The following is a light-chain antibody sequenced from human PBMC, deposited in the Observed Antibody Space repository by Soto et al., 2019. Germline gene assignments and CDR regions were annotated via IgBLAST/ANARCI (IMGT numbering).Light chain of an antibody. Sequence: DIQMTQSPSSLSASVGDRVTIACRASQGIRTDLAWYQQKPGKVPQXLIYAASTLESGVPSRFSGSGSGTDLTITISSLQPEDGETYDGQKYKTAPWTFGQGTKVDIK. J-gene: IGKJ1*01. CDR2: AAS. CDR1: QGIRTD. V-gene: IGKV1-27*01. CDR3: QKYKTAPWT.